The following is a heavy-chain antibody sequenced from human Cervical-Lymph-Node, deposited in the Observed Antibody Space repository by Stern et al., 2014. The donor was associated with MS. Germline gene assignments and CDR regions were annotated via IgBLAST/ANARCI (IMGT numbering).Heavy chain of an antibody. Sequence: EVQLVESGAEVKKPGESLKISCKLSGYSFTIYYIAWVRQMPGKGLQWTVVIYPYDSDTTYSPSFQGQVTISADKSITTAYLQWSSLRASDTAMYYCARHVQGFDYWGQGTLVTVSS. CDR3: ARHVQGFDY. CDR2: IYPYDSDT. J-gene: IGHJ4*02. CDR1: GYSFTIYY. V-gene: IGHV5-51*01.